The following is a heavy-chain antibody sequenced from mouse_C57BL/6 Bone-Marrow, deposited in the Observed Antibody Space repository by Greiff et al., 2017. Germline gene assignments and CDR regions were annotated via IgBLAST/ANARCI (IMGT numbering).Heavy chain of an antibody. Sequence: DVKLVESEGGLVQPGSSMKLSCTASGFTFSDYYMAWVRQVPEKGLEWVANINYDGSSTYYLDSLKSRFIISRDNAKNILYLQMSSLKSEDTATYYCARDCYYGSSFPDWYFDVWGTGTTVTVSS. D-gene: IGHD1-1*01. V-gene: IGHV5-16*01. J-gene: IGHJ1*03. CDR3: ARDCYYGSSFPDWYFDV. CDR2: INYDGSST. CDR1: GFTFSDYY.